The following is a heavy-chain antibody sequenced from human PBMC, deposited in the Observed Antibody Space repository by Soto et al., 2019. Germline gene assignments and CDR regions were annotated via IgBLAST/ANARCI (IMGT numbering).Heavy chain of an antibody. J-gene: IGHJ4*02. CDR2: ISGGGATT. CDR3: ARRYSASSRNFDY. CDR1: GFTFNNYA. D-gene: IGHD6-6*01. Sequence: EVQLLESGGGLVQPGGSLRLSCAASGFTFNNYAMSWVRQAPGKGLEWVSAISGGGATTYYADSVKGRFTMSRDNSKNTLFLQMDSLRAEDTAVYYCARRYSASSRNFDYWGLGTLVTVSS. V-gene: IGHV3-23*01.